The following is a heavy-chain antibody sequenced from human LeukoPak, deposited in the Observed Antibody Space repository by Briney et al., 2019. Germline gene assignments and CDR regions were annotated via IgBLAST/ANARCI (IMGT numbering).Heavy chain of an antibody. J-gene: IGHJ6*03. CDR2: INPNSGGT. CDR1: GYTFTGYY. D-gene: IGHD6-13*01. V-gene: IGHV1-2*02. Sequence: GASVKVSCKASGYTFTGYYMHWVRQAPGQGLEWMGWINPNSGGTNYAQKFQGRVTMTRDTSISTAYMELSRLRSDDTAVYYCARDAAAGLDYYYYYLDVWGKGTTVTVSS. CDR3: ARDAAAGLDYYYYYLDV.